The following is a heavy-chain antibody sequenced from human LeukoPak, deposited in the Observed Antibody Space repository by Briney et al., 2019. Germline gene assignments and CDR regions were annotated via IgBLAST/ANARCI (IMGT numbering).Heavy chain of an antibody. CDR2: ISSSSSYI. CDR3: ARESSSNWDWFDP. V-gene: IGHV3-21*01. D-gene: IGHD4-11*01. Sequence: GGSLRLSCAASGFTFSSYSMNWVRQAPGKGLEWVSSISSSSSYIYYADSVKGRFTISRDNAKNSLYLQMNSLRAEDTAVYYCARESSSNWDWFDPWGQGTLVTVSS. J-gene: IGHJ5*02. CDR1: GFTFSSYS.